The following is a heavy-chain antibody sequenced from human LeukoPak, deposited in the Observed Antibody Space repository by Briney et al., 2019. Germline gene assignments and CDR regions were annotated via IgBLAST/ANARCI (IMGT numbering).Heavy chain of an antibody. CDR3: ARGKGSGWTFDY. Sequence: SQTLSLTCSVSGDSISSDGYYWTCIRQHPGKGLEWIGYMYHSGSTYYNPSLKSRVTISVDTSKNQFSMKLTSVTAADTAVYYCARGKGSGWTFDYWGQGTLVTVSS. CDR2: MYHSGST. V-gene: IGHV4-31*03. CDR1: GDSISSDGYY. J-gene: IGHJ4*02. D-gene: IGHD6-19*01.